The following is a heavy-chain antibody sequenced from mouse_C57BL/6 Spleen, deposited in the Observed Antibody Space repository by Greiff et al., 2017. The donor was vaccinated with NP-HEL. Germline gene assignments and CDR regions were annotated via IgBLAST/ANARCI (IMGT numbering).Heavy chain of an antibody. CDR2: IYPGNSDT. V-gene: IGHV1-5*01. D-gene: IGHD1-1*01. CDR3: TRRGITTVDWYFDV. Sequence: EVQLQQSGTVLARPGASVKMSCKTSGYTFTSYWMHWVKQRPGQGLEWIGAIYPGNSDTSYNQKFKGKAKLTAVTSASTAYMELSSLTNEDSAVYYCTRRGITTVDWYFDVWGTGTTVTVSS. J-gene: IGHJ1*03. CDR1: GYTFTSYW.